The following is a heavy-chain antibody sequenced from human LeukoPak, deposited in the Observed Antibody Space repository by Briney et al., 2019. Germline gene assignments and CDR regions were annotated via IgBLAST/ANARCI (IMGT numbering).Heavy chain of an antibody. Sequence: SETLSLTCTVSGGSISSYYWSWIRQPAGKGLEWIGRIYTSGSTNYNPSLKSRVTISVDTSKNQFFLKLSSVTAADTAVYYCARATGAAAGTSRFDPWGQGTLVTVSS. CDR1: GGSISSYY. CDR2: IYTSGST. D-gene: IGHD6-13*01. J-gene: IGHJ5*02. V-gene: IGHV4-4*07. CDR3: ARATGAAAGTSRFDP.